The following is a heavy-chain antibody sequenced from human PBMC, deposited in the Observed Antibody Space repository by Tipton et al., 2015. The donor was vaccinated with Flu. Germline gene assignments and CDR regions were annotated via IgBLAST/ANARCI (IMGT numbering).Heavy chain of an antibody. V-gene: IGHV3-66*01. CDR3: ARVRPYYYYYMDV. J-gene: IGHJ6*03. CDR1: GFTVSSNY. Sequence: SLRLSCAASGFTVSSNYMSWVRQAPGKGLEWVSVIYSGGSTYYADSVKGRFTISRDNSKNTLYLQMNSLRAEDTAVYYCARVRPYYYYYMDVWGKGTTVTVSS. CDR2: IYSGGST.